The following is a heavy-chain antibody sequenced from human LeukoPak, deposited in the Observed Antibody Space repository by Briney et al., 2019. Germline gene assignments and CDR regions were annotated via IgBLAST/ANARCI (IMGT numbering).Heavy chain of an antibody. D-gene: IGHD3-10*01. CDR1: GFSFSRYW. CDR2: IKPDGSEI. J-gene: IGHJ4*02. V-gene: IGHV3-7*03. CDR3: AKGAGGSYGLYYFDY. Sequence: AGGSLRLSCEASGFSFSRYWMSWVRQAPVRGLEWVANIKPDGSEIYYVDSVKGRFTISRDNAKNAVYLQMNTLRAEDTAVYYCAKGAGGSYGLYYFDYWGQGALVTVSS.